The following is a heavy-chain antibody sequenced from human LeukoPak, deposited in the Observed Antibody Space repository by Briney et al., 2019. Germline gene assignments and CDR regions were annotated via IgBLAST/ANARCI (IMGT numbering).Heavy chain of an antibody. D-gene: IGHD3-22*01. Sequence: VGSLRLSCAASGFTFSSDCMHWGPQAPREGLLWVSRINGDGGSTNYADSVKGRFTISRDNAENTLYLQMNSLRAEDTAVYYCARADSSKTRSFDYWAREPWSPSPQ. V-gene: IGHV3-74*01. CDR3: ARADSSKTRSFDY. CDR2: INGDGGST. CDR1: GFTFSSDC. J-gene: IGHJ4*02.